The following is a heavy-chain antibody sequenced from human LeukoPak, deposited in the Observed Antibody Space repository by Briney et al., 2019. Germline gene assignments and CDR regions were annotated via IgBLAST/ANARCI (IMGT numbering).Heavy chain of an antibody. V-gene: IGHV3-48*02. CDR1: GFTFSSYS. CDR2: ISTGSLTI. J-gene: IGHJ4*02. CDR3: ARQVAATDFDF. Sequence: GGSLRLSCAASGFTFSSYSMNWVRRAPGKGLEWVSFISTGSLTIYYADSVKGRFTISRDDPRNSLYLQMNRLRDEDTAVYYCARQVAATDFDFWGQGTLVTVSS. D-gene: IGHD2-15*01.